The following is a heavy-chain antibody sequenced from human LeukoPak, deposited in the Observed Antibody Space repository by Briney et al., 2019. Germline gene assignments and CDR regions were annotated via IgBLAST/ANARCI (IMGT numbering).Heavy chain of an antibody. J-gene: IGHJ4*02. D-gene: IGHD2-15*01. V-gene: IGHV4-39*07. CDR2: VSYSGST. CDR3: ARDGCSGGSCYRFFDY. CDR1: GGSISSSSYY. Sequence: SETLSLTCPVSGGSISSSSYYWGWIRQPPGKGLEWIGSVSYSGSTYYNPSLKSRVTISVDTSKNQFSLKLSSVTAADTAVYYCARDGCSGGSCYRFFDYWGQGTLVTVSS.